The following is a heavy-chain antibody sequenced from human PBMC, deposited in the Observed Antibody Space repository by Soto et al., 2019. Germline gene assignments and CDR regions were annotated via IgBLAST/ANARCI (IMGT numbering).Heavy chain of an antibody. D-gene: IGHD2-21*01. Sequence: ASVKVSCKASGYTFTSYDINWVRQATGQGLEWMGWMNPNSGNTGYAQKFQGRVTMTRNTSISTAYMELSSLRSEDTAVYYCARGIYSQLAHYYYYYKDVWGKGTTVTVSS. CDR1: GYTFTSYD. J-gene: IGHJ6*03. V-gene: IGHV1-8*01. CDR3: ARGIYSQLAHYYYYYKDV. CDR2: MNPNSGNT.